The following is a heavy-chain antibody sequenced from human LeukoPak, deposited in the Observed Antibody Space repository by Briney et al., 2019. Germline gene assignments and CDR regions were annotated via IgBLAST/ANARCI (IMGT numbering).Heavy chain of an antibody. J-gene: IGHJ6*03. CDR2: IIPIFGTA. D-gene: IGHD3-10*01. CDR1: GGTFSSYA. CDR3: AREKRLLSPYGSGIHLYYYMDV. V-gene: IGHV1-69*01. Sequence: GSSVKVSCKASGGTFSSYAISWVRQAPGQGLEWMGGIIPIFGTANYAQKFQGRVTITADESTSTAYMELSSLRSEDTAVYYCAREKRLLSPYGSGIHLYYYMDVWGKGTTVTVSS.